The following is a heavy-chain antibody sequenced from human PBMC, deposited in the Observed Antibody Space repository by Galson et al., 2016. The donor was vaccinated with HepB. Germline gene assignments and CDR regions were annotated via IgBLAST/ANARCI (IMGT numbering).Heavy chain of an antibody. CDR2: ISPYNGNT. J-gene: IGHJ4*02. V-gene: IGHV1-18*04. CDR1: GYTFNSYG. Sequence: SVKVSCKASGYTFNSYGVNWVRQAPGQGLEWMAWISPYNGNTNYAQNLQGRVTLTADTSASTAYMELRSLRSDDTAMYYCARDDLSGGADFDYWGQGTLVTVSS. D-gene: IGHD2-15*01. CDR3: ARDDLSGGADFDY.